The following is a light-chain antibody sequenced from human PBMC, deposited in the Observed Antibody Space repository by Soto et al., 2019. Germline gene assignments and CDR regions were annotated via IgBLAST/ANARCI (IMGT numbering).Light chain of an antibody. CDR1: RSTIGGNL. Sequence: QSVLTQPPSASATPGQRVTISCSGSRSTIGGNLVSWYQQFPGAAPKLLIHSDNQRPSGVPARFSGSRSGTSASLAISGLRSEDDADYYCATWDDSLSGPVFGGGTKLTGL. V-gene: IGLV1-47*02. CDR3: ATWDDSLSGPV. CDR2: SDN. J-gene: IGLJ3*02.